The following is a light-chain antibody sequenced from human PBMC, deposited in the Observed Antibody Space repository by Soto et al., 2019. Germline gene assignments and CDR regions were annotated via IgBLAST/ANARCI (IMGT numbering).Light chain of an antibody. CDR1: QSVSSY. CDR3: QQYGSSGT. Sequence: EIVLTQSPATLSLSPGERATLPCRASQSVSSYLAWYQQKPGQAPRLLIYDASNWATGIPDRFSGSGSGTDFTLTISRLEPEDFAEYYCQQYGSSGTFGQGTKVDTK. J-gene: IGKJ1*01. CDR2: DAS. V-gene: IGKV3-20*01.